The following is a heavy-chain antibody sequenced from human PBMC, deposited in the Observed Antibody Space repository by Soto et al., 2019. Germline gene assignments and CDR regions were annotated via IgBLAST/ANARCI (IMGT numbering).Heavy chain of an antibody. CDR2: IQSGGTT. Sequence: GGSLRLSCAASGFTVSSKYMTWVRQAPGKGLEWVSLIQSGGTTYYADSVKGRFTISRDTSENTLHLQMDSLRVEDTAVYYCARDDVLFDGGRCYGIPLDFWGKGTPVTVSS. J-gene: IGHJ6*04. CDR1: GFTVSSKY. V-gene: IGHV3-66*01. D-gene: IGHD2-15*01. CDR3: ARDDVLFDGGRCYGIPLDF.